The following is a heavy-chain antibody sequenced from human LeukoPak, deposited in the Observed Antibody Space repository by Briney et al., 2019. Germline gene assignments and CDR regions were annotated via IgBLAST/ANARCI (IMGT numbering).Heavy chain of an antibody. D-gene: IGHD5-18*01. Sequence: PSETLSLTCTVSGGSIGSSSYFWGWIRQPPGKGLEWIGSIYHSGSTYYDPSLKSRVTISVDTSKNQFSLKLSSVTAADTAVYYCARSRYSYGYGPYWGQGTLVTVSS. CDR1: GGSIGSSSYF. J-gene: IGHJ4*02. CDR2: IYHSGST. CDR3: ARSRYSYGYGPY. V-gene: IGHV4-39*07.